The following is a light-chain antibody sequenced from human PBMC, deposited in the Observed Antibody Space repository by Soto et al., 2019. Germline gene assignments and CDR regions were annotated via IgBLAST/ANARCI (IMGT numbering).Light chain of an antibody. V-gene: IGKV3-20*01. CDR3: QHEGT. J-gene: IGKJ2*01. Sequence: EIVLTQFPGTLSLSPGERATLSCRPSQSLSSSYLVWYQQKPGQAPRLLIYAASRRATGIPDRFSGSGSATEYTLTMSRLEPEDSAVYYCQHEGTFGQGTKLEIK. CDR2: AAS. CDR1: QSLSSSY.